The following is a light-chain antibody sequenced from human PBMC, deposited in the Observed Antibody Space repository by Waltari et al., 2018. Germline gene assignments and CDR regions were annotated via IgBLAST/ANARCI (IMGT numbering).Light chain of an antibody. CDR3: QQYKDWSPFT. Sequence: EVVMTQSPATLSVSPGERATLSCRASQSVSSKLAWYQQKPGQPPRLLMYDASTRATDIPARFSGSGSGTEFTLTIRSLQSEDFAVYHCQQYKDWSPFTFGPGTKVEIK. V-gene: IGKV3-15*01. CDR2: DAS. J-gene: IGKJ3*01. CDR1: QSVSSK.